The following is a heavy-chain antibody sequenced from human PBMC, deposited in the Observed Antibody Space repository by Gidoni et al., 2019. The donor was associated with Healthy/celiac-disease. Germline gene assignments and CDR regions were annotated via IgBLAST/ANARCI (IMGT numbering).Heavy chain of an antibody. CDR1: GFTFSSYG. D-gene: IGHD2-15*01. CDR2: IWYDGSNK. V-gene: IGHV3-33*01. Sequence: QVQLVESGGGVVQPGRSLRLSCAASGFTFSSYGMHWVRQAPGQGLEWVAVIWYDGSNKYYADSVKGRFTISRDNSKNTLYLQMNSLRAEDTAVYYCARASSATPLGYWGQGTLVTVSS. J-gene: IGHJ4*02. CDR3: ARASSATPLGY.